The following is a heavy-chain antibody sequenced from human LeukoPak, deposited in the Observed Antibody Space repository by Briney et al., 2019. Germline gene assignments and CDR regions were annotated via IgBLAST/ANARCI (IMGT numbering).Heavy chain of an antibody. CDR1: GFTFDDYA. Sequence: PGGSLRLSCAASGFTFDDYAIHWVRQAPGKGLEWVSGFTWNTGSTAYADSVKGRFTISRDNAKNSLYLQMNSLRPEDTAVYYCAKDPSYRTTVTTFYYFDYWGQGTLVTASS. D-gene: IGHD4-17*01. CDR3: AKDPSYRTTVTTFYYFDY. CDR2: FTWNTGST. V-gene: IGHV3-9*01. J-gene: IGHJ4*02.